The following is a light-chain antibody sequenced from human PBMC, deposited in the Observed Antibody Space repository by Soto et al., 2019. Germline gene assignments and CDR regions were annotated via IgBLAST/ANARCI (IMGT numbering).Light chain of an antibody. CDR3: QSYDSSLSAHVV. V-gene: IGLV1-40*01. CDR1: SSNIGAASD. J-gene: IGLJ2*01. CDR2: GNN. Sequence: QSVLTQPPSVSGAPGQRVTISCTGSSSNIGAASDVHWYQQLPGTAPKPLIYGNNNRPSGVPDRFSASKSGTSASLAITGLQAEDEADYYCQSYDSSLSAHVVFGGGTKLTVL.